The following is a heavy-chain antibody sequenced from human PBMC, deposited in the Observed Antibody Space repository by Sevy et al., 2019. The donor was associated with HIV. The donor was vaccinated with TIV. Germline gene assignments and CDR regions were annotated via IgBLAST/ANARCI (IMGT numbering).Heavy chain of an antibody. CDR1: GGSLISPTFY. J-gene: IGHJ5*01. D-gene: IGHD3-16*01. Sequence: GSLRLSCTASGGSLISPTFYWGWVRQPPGERLEWIAAMHYGGNTYYNPSLKGRVAMSVDTSKNQFSLNLTSVTAADAAVYHCVRDHHLRGRHWFDSWGQGALVTVSS. CDR3: VRDHHLRGRHWFDS. V-gene: IGHV4-39*02. CDR2: MHYGGNT.